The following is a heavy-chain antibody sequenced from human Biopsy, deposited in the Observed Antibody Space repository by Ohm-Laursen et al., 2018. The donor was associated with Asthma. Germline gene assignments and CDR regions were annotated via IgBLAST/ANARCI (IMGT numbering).Heavy chain of an antibody. D-gene: IGHD6-19*01. V-gene: IGHV4-59*01. J-gene: IGHJ4*02. CDR2: VYWTGST. Sequence: SETLSLSCSVYGGSISSFYWSWIRPSPEKGLEWMVYVYWTGSTNYNPSLKSRITMSVDTSKNRMFLELTSVTAADTAIYYCVRAVRNEQWLGPFDYWGQGKPVTVSS. CDR3: VRAVRNEQWLGPFDY. CDR1: GGSISSFY.